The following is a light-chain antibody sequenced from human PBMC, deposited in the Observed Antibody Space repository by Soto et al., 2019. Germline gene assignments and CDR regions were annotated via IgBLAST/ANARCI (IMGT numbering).Light chain of an antibody. CDR2: LGS. CDR3: AQGLATPFT. J-gene: IGKJ4*01. V-gene: IGKV2-28*01. Sequence: DNVITQSSLSLPVTPGVPASISCSSSQSLLYSNGSNYLNWYLQKPWQSPQLLIYLGSNRASGVPDRFSGSGSGTDFTLTINRVEAEDVGLYFCAQGLATPFTFGGGTKVDIK. CDR1: QSLLYSNGSNY.